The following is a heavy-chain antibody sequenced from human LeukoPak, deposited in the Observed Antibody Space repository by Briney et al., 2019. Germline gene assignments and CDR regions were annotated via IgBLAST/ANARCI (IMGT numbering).Heavy chain of an antibody. Sequence: PGGSLRLSCAASGFTFSSYAMSWVRQAPGKGLEWVSAIGGSGGSTYYADSVKGRFTISRDNSKNTLYLQMNSLRAEDTAVYYCAKPGAYYGSGRSHFDYWGQGTLVTVSS. CDR2: IGGSGGST. V-gene: IGHV3-23*01. CDR1: GFTFSSYA. J-gene: IGHJ4*02. D-gene: IGHD3-10*01. CDR3: AKPGAYYGSGRSHFDY.